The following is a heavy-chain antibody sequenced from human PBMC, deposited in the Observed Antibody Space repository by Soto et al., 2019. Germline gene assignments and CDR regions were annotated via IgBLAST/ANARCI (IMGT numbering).Heavy chain of an antibody. CDR1: GHTFTSYG. CDR2: ISAYNGNT. V-gene: IGHV1-18*01. CDR3: ARRVKQQLVKENWFDP. Sequence: ASVKVSCKASGHTFTSYGISWVRQAPGQGLEWMGWISAYNGNTNYAQKLQGRVTMTTDTSTSTAYMELRSLRSDDTAVYYCARRVKQQLVKENWFDPWGQGTLVTVSS. D-gene: IGHD6-13*01. J-gene: IGHJ5*02.